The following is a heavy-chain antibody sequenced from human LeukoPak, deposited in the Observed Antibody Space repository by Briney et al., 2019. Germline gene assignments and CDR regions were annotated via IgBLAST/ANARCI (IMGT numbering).Heavy chain of an antibody. Sequence: PGGSLRLSCAASGFTFDDYGMNWVRQAPGKGLEWVSGINWNGGSTGYADSVKGRFTISRDNAKNSLYLQMNSLRAEDTAVYYCARAIHGDYTNFDYWGQGTLVTVSS. D-gene: IGHD4-17*01. CDR3: ARAIHGDYTNFDY. V-gene: IGHV3-20*04. CDR2: INWNGGST. J-gene: IGHJ4*02. CDR1: GFTFDDYG.